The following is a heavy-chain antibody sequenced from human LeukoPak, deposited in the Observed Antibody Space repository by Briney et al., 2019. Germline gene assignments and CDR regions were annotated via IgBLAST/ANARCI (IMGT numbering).Heavy chain of an antibody. D-gene: IGHD6-13*01. V-gene: IGHV4-61*02. Sequence: SETLSLTCTVSGGSISSGSYYWSWIRQPAGKGLEWIGRIYTSGSTNYNPSLKSRVTISVDTSKNQFSLKLSSVTAADTAVYYCARDFSVSYSSSWPNWFDPWGQGTLVTVSS. CDR1: GGSISSGSYY. CDR2: IYTSGST. CDR3: ARDFSVSYSSSWPNWFDP. J-gene: IGHJ5*02.